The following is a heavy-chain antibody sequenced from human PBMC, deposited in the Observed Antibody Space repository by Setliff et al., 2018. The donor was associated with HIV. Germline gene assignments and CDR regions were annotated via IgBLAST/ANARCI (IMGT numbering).Heavy chain of an antibody. D-gene: IGHD1-26*01. J-gene: IGHJ3*02. Sequence: VASVKVSCKASGGTFSSYAINWVRQAPGQGLQWMGGIIPMFGTLNFAQKFQGRVTISTDDSTSTAYMELNSLRSEDTAVYYCARGHSHGYGYSGSYGPFDIWGQGTMVTVSS. CDR3: ARGHSHGYGYSGSYGPFDI. CDR2: IIPMFGTL. V-gene: IGHV1-69*05. CDR1: GGTFSSYA.